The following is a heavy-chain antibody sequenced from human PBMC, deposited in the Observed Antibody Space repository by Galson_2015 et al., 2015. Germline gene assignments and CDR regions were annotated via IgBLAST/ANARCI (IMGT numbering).Heavy chain of an antibody. D-gene: IGHD2-8*01. V-gene: IGHV3-33*01. J-gene: IGHJ6*02. CDR3: ARDQRLMVYAHSGYYGMDV. CDR1: GFTFSSYG. Sequence: SLRLSCAASGFTFSSYGMHWVRQAPGKGLEWVAVIWYDGSNKYYADSVKGRFTISRDNSKNTLYLQMSSLRAEDTAVYYCARDQRLMVYAHSGYYGMDVWGQGTTVTVSS. CDR2: IWYDGSNK.